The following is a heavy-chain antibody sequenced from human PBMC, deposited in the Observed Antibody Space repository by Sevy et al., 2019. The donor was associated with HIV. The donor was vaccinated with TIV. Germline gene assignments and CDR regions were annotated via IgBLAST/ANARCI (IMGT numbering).Heavy chain of an antibody. V-gene: IGHV3-7*01. CDR2: IKQDGSEK. J-gene: IGHJ4*02. Sequence: GGSLKLSCAASGFTFSSYWMSWVRQAPGKGLEWVANIKQDGSEKYYVDSVKGRFTISRDNAKNSLYLQMNSLRAEDTAVYYCARDSRGSLIDYWGQGTLVTVSS. D-gene: IGHD3-10*01. CDR1: GFTFSSYW. CDR3: ARDSRGSLIDY.